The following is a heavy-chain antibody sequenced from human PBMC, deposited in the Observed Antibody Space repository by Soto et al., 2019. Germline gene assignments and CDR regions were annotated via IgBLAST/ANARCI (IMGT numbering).Heavy chain of an antibody. CDR1: GYTFTSYY. D-gene: IGHD3-22*01. CDR3: AREPEYDSSGYYFFFDY. V-gene: IGHV1-46*01. Sequence: ASVKVSCKASGYTFTSYYMHWVRQAPGQGLEWMGIINPSGGSTSYAQKFQGRVTMTRDTSTSTVYMELSSLRSEDTAVYYCAREPEYDSSGYYFFFDYWGQGTLVTVSS. J-gene: IGHJ4*02. CDR2: INPSGGST.